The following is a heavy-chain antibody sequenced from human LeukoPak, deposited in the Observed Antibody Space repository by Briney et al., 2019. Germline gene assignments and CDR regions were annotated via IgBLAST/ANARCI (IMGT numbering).Heavy chain of an antibody. D-gene: IGHD3-9*01. CDR2: IYNSGST. V-gene: IGHV4-39*07. J-gene: IGHJ4*02. Sequence: SETLSLTCTVSGGSVSSSDYSWGWIRQPPGKGLEWIGSIYNSGSTYYNPSLKSRVTISVDTSKNQFSLKLSSVTAADTAVYYCARRPRGKNDILTGYYKWMPPFDCWGQGTLVTVSS. CDR3: ARRPRGKNDILTGYYKWMPPFDC. CDR1: GGSVSSSDYS.